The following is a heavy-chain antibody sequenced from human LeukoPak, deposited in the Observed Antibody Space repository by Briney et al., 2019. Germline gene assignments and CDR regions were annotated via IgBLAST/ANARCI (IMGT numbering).Heavy chain of an antibody. CDR1: GGSISSSSYY. CDR2: INHSGST. CDR3: ARVGRWFDP. J-gene: IGHJ5*02. Sequence: KPSETLSLTCTVSGGSISSSSYYWSWIRQPPGKGLEWIGEINHSGSTNYNPSLKSRVTISVDTSKNQFSLKLSSVTAADTAVYYCARVGRWFDPWGQGTLVTVSS. V-gene: IGHV4-39*07.